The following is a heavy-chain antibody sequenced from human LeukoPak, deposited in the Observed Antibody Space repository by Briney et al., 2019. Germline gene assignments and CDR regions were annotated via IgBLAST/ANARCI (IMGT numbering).Heavy chain of an antibody. V-gene: IGHV3-9*01. CDR3: AKDPSPYYYDSSGPWGYFDY. CDR2: ISWNSGSI. D-gene: IGHD3-22*01. J-gene: IGHJ4*02. CDR1: GFTFDDYA. Sequence: GRSLRLSCAASGFTFDDYAMHWVRQAPGKGLEWVSGISWNSGSIGYADSVKGRFTFSRDNAKNSLYLQMNSLRAEDTALYYCAKDPSPYYYDSSGPWGYFDYWGQGTLVTVSS.